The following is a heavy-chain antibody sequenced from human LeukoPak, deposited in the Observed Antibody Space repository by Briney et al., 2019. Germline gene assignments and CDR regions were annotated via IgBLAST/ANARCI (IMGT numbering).Heavy chain of an antibody. CDR3: ATDYADYEPIDY. D-gene: IGHD4-17*01. CDR1: GVPLSHYA. J-gene: IGHJ4*02. CDR2: ISFDGTNN. Sequence: PGRSLRLSCTASGVPLSHYAMHWVRQAPGRGLEWVAVISFDGTNNYYGDSVEGRFSVSRDNSKNTLYLQMNSPRPDDTAMYYCATDYADYEPIDYWGQGTLVTVPS. V-gene: IGHV3-30*04.